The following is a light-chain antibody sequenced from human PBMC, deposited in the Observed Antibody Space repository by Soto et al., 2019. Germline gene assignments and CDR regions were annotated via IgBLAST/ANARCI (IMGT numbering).Light chain of an antibody. V-gene: IGKV1-33*01. CDR2: DAS. CDR1: QGISNY. CDR3: QQYDNLSPLT. Sequence: DIQLTQSPSFLSASVGDRITITCRASQGISNYLAWYQQKPGKAPKLLIYDASNLETGVPSRFSGSGSGTDFTFTISSLQPEDIATYYCQQYDNLSPLTFGGGTKVDIK. J-gene: IGKJ4*01.